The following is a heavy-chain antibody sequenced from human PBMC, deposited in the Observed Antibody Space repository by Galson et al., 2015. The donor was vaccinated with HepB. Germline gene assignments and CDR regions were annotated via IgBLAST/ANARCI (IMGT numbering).Heavy chain of an antibody. D-gene: IGHD6-13*01. CDR1: GYTFTSYA. CDR2: INAGNGNT. Sequence: SVKVSCKASGYTFTSYAMHWVRQAPGQRLEWMGWINAGNGNTKYSQKFQGRVTITRDTSASTAYMELSSLRSDDTAVYYCARDLLFHSSSWATVNWFDPWGQGTLVTVSS. CDR3: ARDLLFHSSSWATVNWFDP. V-gene: IGHV1-3*01. J-gene: IGHJ5*02.